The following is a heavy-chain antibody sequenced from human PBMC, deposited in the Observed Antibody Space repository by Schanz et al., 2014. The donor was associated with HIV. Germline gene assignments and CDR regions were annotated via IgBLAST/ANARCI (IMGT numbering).Heavy chain of an antibody. CDR1: GFTLSSYT. Sequence: EVQLVESGGGLVKPGGSLRLSCAASGFTLSSYTMTFFLQAPFKGLDRVSSISTSGYIYYADSVKGRFSISRDSAKNALYLQMNSLRGDDTAVYYCARRDTGTLYYYYHYGMDVGRQGNTVTVSS. CDR3: ARRDTGTLYYYYHYGMDV. J-gene: IGHJ6*02. D-gene: IGHD1-1*01. V-gene: IGHV3-21*01. CDR2: ISTSGYI.